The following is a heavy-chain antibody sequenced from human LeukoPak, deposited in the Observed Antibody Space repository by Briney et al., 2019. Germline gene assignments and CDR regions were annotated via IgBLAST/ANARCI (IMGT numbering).Heavy chain of an antibody. CDR1: GFTFSGYY. D-gene: IGHD3-10*01. Sequence: GGSLRLSCAASGFTFSGYYMSWIRQAPGKGLEWVSAISGSGGSTYYADSVKGRFTISRDNSKNTLYLQMNSLRAEDTAVYYCAKDPAPLVVRGVIDYWGQGTLVTVSS. J-gene: IGHJ4*02. CDR2: ISGSGGST. CDR3: AKDPAPLVVRGVIDY. V-gene: IGHV3-23*01.